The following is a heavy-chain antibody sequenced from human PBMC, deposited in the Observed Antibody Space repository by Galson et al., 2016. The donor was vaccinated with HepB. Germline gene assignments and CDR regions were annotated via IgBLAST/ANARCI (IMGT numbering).Heavy chain of an antibody. CDR2: IYPGDSHT. D-gene: IGHD3-16*01. CDR3: ARRLTHDSKIWDIDY. V-gene: IGHV5-51*01. CDR1: GYSFTDYW. Sequence: QSGAEVKKPGESLRISCPGSGYSFTDYWIGWVRQMPGKGLEWMGIIYPGDSHTRYSPSFQGQVTISADKSISTAYLQWSSLKASDTAIYYCARRLTHDSKIWDIDYWGQGTLVTVSS. J-gene: IGHJ4*02.